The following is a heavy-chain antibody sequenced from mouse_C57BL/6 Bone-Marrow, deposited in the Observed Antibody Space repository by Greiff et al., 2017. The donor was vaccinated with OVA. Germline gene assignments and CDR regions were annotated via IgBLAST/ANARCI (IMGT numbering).Heavy chain of an antibody. V-gene: IGHV1-81*01. D-gene: IGHD1-1*01. CDR2: IYPSSGNT. CDR3: ASAYYYGSSYLYYFDY. CDR1: GYTFTSYG. J-gene: IGHJ2*01. Sequence: VQVVESGAELARPGASVKLSCKASGYTFTSYGISWVKQRTGQGLEWIGEIYPSSGNTYYNEKFKGKATLTADKSSSTAYMELRSLTFEDSAVSFCASAYYYGSSYLYYFDYWGQGTTLTVSS.